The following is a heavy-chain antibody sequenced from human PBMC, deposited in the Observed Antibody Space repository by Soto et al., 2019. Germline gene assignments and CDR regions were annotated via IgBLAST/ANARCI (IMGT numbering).Heavy chain of an antibody. J-gene: IGHJ4*02. D-gene: IGHD2-15*01. Sequence: GGSLRLSCAAFGFSFSSYAVSWVRQAPGKGLEWVSAISGSGGSTYYADSVKGRFTISRDNSKNTLYLQMNSLRAEDTAVYYCAKNILEGPDYWGQGTLVTVSS. CDR1: GFSFSSYA. V-gene: IGHV3-23*01. CDR2: ISGSGGST. CDR3: AKNILEGPDY.